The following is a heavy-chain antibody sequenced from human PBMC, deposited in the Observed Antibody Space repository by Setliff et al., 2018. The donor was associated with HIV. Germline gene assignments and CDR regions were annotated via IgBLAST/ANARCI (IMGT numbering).Heavy chain of an antibody. V-gene: IGHV3-23*01. D-gene: IGHD3-22*01. CDR1: GFTFNSYA. CDR3: AKEHYERSGFSN. J-gene: IGHJ4*02. Sequence: GVLKISCAASGFTFNSYAMNWVRQAPGKGLEWVSGISGSGGSTYNVDSVKGRFTISRDNSKNTLYLQVNSLRAEDTAIYYCAKEHYERSGFSNWGQGTLVTVSS. CDR2: ISGSGGST.